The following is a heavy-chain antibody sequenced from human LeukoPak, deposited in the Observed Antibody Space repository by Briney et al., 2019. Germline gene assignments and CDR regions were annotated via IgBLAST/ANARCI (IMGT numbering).Heavy chain of an antibody. V-gene: IGHV1-2*02. CDR1: GYTFTVYY. D-gene: IGHD2-21*02. J-gene: IGHJ4*02. CDR2: INPNSGGT. CDR3: ARVPGVVVTAIRPFDY. Sequence: ASVQVSCKASGYTFTVYYMHWVRQAPGQGLEWMGWINPNSGGTNYAPKFQGRVTMTRDTSISTAYMELNRLTSDDTAVYYCARVPGVVVTAIRPFDYWGQGTLVTVSS.